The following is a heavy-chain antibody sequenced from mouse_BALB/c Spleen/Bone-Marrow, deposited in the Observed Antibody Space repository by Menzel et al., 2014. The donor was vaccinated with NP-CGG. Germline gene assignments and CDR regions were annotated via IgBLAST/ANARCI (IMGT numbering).Heavy chain of an antibody. D-gene: IGHD1-1*01. V-gene: IGHV1S135*01. CDR1: GYSFTGYH. J-gene: IGHJ3*01. Sequence: VQLQQSGPELEKPGASVKISCKASGYSFTGYHMNWVKQSDGRSLEWIGNIDPYYGGTSYNQKFRGKATLTVDKSSSTAYMQLTSLTSEDSAVYYCARNHFGSNSLGYWGQGTLVTVSA. CDR2: IDPYYGGT. CDR3: ARNHFGSNSLGY.